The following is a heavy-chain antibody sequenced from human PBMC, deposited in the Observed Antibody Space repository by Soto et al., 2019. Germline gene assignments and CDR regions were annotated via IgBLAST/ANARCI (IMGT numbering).Heavy chain of an antibody. Sequence: PWGSLRLSCAASGFTFNTYAMTWVRQTPGKGLEWVSFITTRGARTYYADPVRGRFTISTDSSRNTLYLQMNSLRPDDTAVYFCARYRSDGSASFDSWGQGTRVTVS. CDR3: ARYRSDGSASFDS. J-gene: IGHJ4*02. CDR2: ITTRGART. CDR1: GFTFNTYA. D-gene: IGHD3-9*01. V-gene: IGHV3-23*01.